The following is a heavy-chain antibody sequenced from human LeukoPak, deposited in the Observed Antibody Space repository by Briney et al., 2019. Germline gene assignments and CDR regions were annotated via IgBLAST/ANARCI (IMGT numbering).Heavy chain of an antibody. D-gene: IGHD3-16*01. V-gene: IGHV3-72*01. CDR1: GFTFSDHY. J-gene: IGHJ4*02. CDR2: TRNKANSYTT. Sequence: GGSLRLSCAASGFTFSDHYMDWVRQAPRKGLEWVGRTRNKANSYTTEYAASVKGRFTISRDDSKNSLYLQMNSLKTEDTAVYYCARGRGAFDYWGQGTLVTVSS. CDR3: ARGRGAFDY.